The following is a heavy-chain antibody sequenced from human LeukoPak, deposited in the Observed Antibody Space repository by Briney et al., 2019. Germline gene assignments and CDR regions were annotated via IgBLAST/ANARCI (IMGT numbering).Heavy chain of an antibody. Sequence: GASVKVSCKASGYTFTGYYMHWVRQAPGQGLEWMGWINPNSGGTNYAQKFQGRVTMTRDTSISTAYMELSRLRSDDTAVYYCARDLRDCSSTSCYPSGFDYWGQGTLVTVSS. CDR1: GYTFTGYY. D-gene: IGHD2-2*01. V-gene: IGHV1-2*02. J-gene: IGHJ4*02. CDR2: INPNSGGT. CDR3: ARDLRDCSSTSCYPSGFDY.